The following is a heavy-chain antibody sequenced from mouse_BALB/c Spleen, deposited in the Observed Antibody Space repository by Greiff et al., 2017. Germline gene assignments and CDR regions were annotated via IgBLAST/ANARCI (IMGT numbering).Heavy chain of an antibody. CDR1: GFTFSSYG. J-gene: IGHJ4*01. CDR3: ARGGGNYAMDY. CDR2: INSNGGST. Sequence: EVHLVESGGGLVQPGGSLKLSCAASGFTFSSYGMSWVRQTPDKRLELVATINSNGGSTYYPDSVKGRFTISRDNAKNTLYLQMSSLKSEDTAMYYCARGGGNYAMDYWGQGTSVTVSS. V-gene: IGHV5-6-3*01.